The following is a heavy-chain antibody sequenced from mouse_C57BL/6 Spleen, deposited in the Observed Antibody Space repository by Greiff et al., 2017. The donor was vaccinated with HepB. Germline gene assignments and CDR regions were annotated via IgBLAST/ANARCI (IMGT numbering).Heavy chain of an antibody. CDR2: INPNNGGT. D-gene: IGHD2-5*01. Sequence: VQLKQSGPELVKPGASVKIPCKASGYTFTDYNMDWVKQSHGKSLEWIGDINPNNGGTIYNQKFKGKATLTVDKSSSTAYMELRSLTSEDTAVYYCARRRYSNYVRYDYFDYWGQGTTLTVSS. V-gene: IGHV1-18*01. J-gene: IGHJ2*01. CDR1: GYTFTDYN. CDR3: ARRRYSNYVRYDYFDY.